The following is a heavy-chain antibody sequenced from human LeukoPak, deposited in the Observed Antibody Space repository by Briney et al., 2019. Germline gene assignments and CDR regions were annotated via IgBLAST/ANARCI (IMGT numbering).Heavy chain of an antibody. V-gene: IGHV1-8*01. Sequence: ASVKVSCKASGYTFTSYDSNWVRQATGQGLEWMGWMNPNSGNTGYAQKFQGRVTMTRNTSISTAYMELSSLRSEDTAVYYCARGRSSGWYRSEYFQHWGQGTLVTVSS. CDR2: MNPNSGNT. CDR3: ARGRSSGWYRSEYFQH. CDR1: GYTFTSYD. J-gene: IGHJ1*01. D-gene: IGHD6-19*01.